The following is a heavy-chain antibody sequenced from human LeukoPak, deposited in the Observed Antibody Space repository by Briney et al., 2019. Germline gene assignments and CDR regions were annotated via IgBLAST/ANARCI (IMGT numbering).Heavy chain of an antibody. D-gene: IGHD2-2*01. V-gene: IGHV3-9*01. CDR1: GFTFDDYA. CDR2: ISWNSGSI. Sequence: GGSLRLSCAASGFTFDDYAMHWVRQAPGKGLEWVSGISWNSGSIGYADSVKGRFTISRDNAKNSLYLQMNSLRAEDTALYYCARGYCSSTSCNYYYYYGMDVWGQGTTVTVSS. CDR3: ARGYCSSTSCNYYYYYGMDV. J-gene: IGHJ6*02.